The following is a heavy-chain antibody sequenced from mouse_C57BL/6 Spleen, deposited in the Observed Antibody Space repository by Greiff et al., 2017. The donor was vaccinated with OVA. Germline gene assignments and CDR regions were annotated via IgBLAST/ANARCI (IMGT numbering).Heavy chain of an antibody. V-gene: IGHV5-4*03. D-gene: IGHD2-5*01. CDR1: GFTFSSYA. J-gene: IGHJ3*01. Sequence: EVKLVESGGGLVKPGGSLKLSCAASGFTFSSYAMSWVRQTPEKRLAWVAIISAGGSYTYYTDNVKGRFNISRDKAKNILYLQMSLLKSEDAAIYDCVRRGSNYVWFAYWGQGTLVTVSA. CDR2: ISAGGSYT. CDR3: VRRGSNYVWFAY.